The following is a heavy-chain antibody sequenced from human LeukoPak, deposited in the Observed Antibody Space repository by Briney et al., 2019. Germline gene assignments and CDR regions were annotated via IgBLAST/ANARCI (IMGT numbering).Heavy chain of an antibody. D-gene: IGHD3-10*01. CDR3: ARERRGATYYYGSGSRYYFDY. Sequence: PSETLSLTCAVYGGSFSGYYWSWIRQPPGKGLEWIGEINHSGSTNYNPSLKSRVPISVDTSKNQFSLKLSSVTAADTAVYYCARERRGATYYYGSGSRYYFDYWGQGTLVTVSS. V-gene: IGHV4-34*01. CDR1: GGSFSGYY. J-gene: IGHJ4*02. CDR2: INHSGST.